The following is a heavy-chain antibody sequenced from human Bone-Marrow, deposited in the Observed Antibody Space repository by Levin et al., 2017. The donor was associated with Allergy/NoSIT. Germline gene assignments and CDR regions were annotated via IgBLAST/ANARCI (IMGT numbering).Heavy chain of an antibody. D-gene: IGHD6-19*01. Sequence: ASVKVSCKASGYTFTDYSVHWVRQAPGQGLEWLGRVNPNSGGTNYALSFQGRVTMTRDTSISTAYLELNSLTSDDTAVYYCAKDRTVAVADDTFDIWGPGTMVTVSS. CDR1: GYTFTDYS. V-gene: IGHV1-2*06. CDR3: AKDRTVAVADDTFDI. CDR2: VNPNSGGT. J-gene: IGHJ3*02.